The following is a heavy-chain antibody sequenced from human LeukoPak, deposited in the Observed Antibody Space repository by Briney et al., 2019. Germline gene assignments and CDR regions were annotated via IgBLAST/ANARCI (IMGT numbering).Heavy chain of an antibody. Sequence: GGSLRLSCIASGFIFSDYYMSWIRQAPGEGLEWVSYISSGGDTLYYADSLKGRLTISRDNAKNSLYLQMSSLRAEDTAVYYCARDTSYYDILTGYYKGAFDIWGQGTMVTVSS. CDR3: ARDTSYYDILTGYYKGAFDI. CDR2: ISSGGDTL. D-gene: IGHD3-9*01. J-gene: IGHJ3*02. CDR1: GFIFSDYY. V-gene: IGHV3-11*01.